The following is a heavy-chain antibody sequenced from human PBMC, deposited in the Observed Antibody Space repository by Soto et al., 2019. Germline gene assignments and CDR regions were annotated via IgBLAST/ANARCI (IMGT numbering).Heavy chain of an antibody. CDR3: AGVDGGYCCCSGGSRDHLDF. Sequence: GGSLRLSCAASGFALSSYGMHWVRQAPGKGLEWVAVRWYDGSNKDYADSVKGRCTISRDNSKNTLYLEMNSLRAADTEVYYLAGVDGGYCCCSGGSRDHLDFWGQGTRVTVSS. J-gene: IGHJ4*02. CDR2: RWYDGSNK. D-gene: IGHD2-15*01. CDR1: GFALSSYG. V-gene: IGHV3-33*01.